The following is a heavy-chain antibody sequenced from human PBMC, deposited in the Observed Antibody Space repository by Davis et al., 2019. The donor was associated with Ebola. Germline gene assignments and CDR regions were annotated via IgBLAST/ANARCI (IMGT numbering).Heavy chain of an antibody. CDR3: ARETILGVGIDF. CDR1: GDSISSGGYC. J-gene: IGHJ4*02. V-gene: IGHV4-31*03. D-gene: IGHD3-3*01. Sequence: MPSETLSLTCTVSGDSISSGGYCWTWIRQIPGKGLEWIGYIYHSGETAYNPSLKNRLSIAVDTSKNQFSLKLTSVTAADTAVYFCARETILGVGIDFWGQGTLVTVSS. CDR2: IYHSGET.